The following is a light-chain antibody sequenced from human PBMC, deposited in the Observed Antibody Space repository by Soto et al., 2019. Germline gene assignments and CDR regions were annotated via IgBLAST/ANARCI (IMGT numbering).Light chain of an antibody. CDR1: QGIGDT. Sequence: ELVMRQSPATLSVSPGESATLSCRASQGIGDTLAWYQHKPGQTPRLLIYDTSTRATGVPTRFSGSRSGAEFTLTINSLQSEDFAVYYCQPYNNWPLTFGGGTKVDIK. J-gene: IGKJ4*01. V-gene: IGKV3-15*01. CDR3: QPYNNWPLT. CDR2: DTS.